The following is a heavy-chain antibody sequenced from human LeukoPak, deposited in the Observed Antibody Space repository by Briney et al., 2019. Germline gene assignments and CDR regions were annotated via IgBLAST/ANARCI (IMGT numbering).Heavy chain of an antibody. V-gene: IGHV4-34*01. D-gene: IGHD3-10*01. J-gene: IGHJ4*02. CDR3: ARGPSYYGSGSYSKFDY. CDR2: INHSGST. CDR1: GGSFSGYY. Sequence: SETLSLTCAVYGGSFSGYYWSWIRQPPGKGLEWIGEINHSGSTNYNPSLKSRVTISVDTSKNQFSLKLSSVTAADTAVYYCARGPSYYGSGSYSKFDYWGQGTLVTASS.